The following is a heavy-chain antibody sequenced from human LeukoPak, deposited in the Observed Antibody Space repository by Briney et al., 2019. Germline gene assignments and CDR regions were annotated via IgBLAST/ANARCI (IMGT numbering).Heavy chain of an antibody. Sequence: PGGSLRLSCAASGFTFSSYTMSWVRQAPGKGLEWVSFISTSSSYIYYADSVKGRFTISRDNARNSLYLQMNSLRAEDTAVYYCARQDWLGDRYYFDSWGQGTLVTVSS. V-gene: IGHV3-21*01. CDR1: GFTFSSYT. CDR3: ARQDWLGDRYYFDS. J-gene: IGHJ4*02. CDR2: ISTSSSYI. D-gene: IGHD3-9*01.